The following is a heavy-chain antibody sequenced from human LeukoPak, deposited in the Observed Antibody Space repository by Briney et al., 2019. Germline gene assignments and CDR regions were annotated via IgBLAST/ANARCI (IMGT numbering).Heavy chain of an antibody. CDR3: ARSRYLDY. Sequence: GGSLRLSCATSGFTFTNYWMSWVRQAPGRGLEWVANIKQDGSEKYYVDSVKGRFTISRDNAKNSLYLQMNSLRAEDTAVYYCARSRYLDYWGQGTLVTVFS. CDR2: IKQDGSEK. CDR1: GFTFTNYW. J-gene: IGHJ4*02. V-gene: IGHV3-7*01.